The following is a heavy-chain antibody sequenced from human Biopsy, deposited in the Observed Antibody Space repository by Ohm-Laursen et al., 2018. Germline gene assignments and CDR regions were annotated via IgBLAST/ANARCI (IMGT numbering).Heavy chain of an antibody. D-gene: IGHD3-10*01. Sequence: SLRLSCSASGFTFSGYGMHWVRQAPGKGLEWVAVIWYDGTDKFYADSVKGRFTISRDNSKNTLYLHMNSLRAADTAVYYCARDRYCGSEIYFSLYNMDVWGQETTVTVSS. CDR1: GFTFSGYG. J-gene: IGHJ6*03. CDR3: ARDRYCGSEIYFSLYNMDV. V-gene: IGHV3-33*01. CDR2: IWYDGTDK.